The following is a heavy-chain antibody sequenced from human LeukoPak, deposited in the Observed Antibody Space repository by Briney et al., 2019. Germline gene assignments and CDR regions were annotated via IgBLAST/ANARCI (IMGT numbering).Heavy chain of an antibody. V-gene: IGHV4-39*07. D-gene: IGHD1-1*01. J-gene: IGHJ6*03. Sequence: PLETLSLTCTVSGGTISSSSYYWGWIRQPPGKGLEWIGTIYYSGSTYYNPSLKSRVTISVDTSKNQFSLKLTSVTAADTAVYYCARVTTGRDSGYYYHMDVWGKGTTVTVSS. CDR1: GGTISSSSYY. CDR3: ARVTTGRDSGYYYHMDV. CDR2: IYYSGST.